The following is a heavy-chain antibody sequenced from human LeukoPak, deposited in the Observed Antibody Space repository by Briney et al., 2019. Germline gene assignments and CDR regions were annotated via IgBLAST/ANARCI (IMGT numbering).Heavy chain of an antibody. CDR1: GFSFNNYW. CDR2: IDSNGGGA. V-gene: IGHV3-74*03. J-gene: IGHJ4*02. CDR3: AKESFSHTGNFFDN. D-gene: IGHD3-9*01. Sequence: GGSLTLSCPISGFSFNNYWMQGVGQVAGKGLVWVARIDSNGGGATYADSVKGRFTTSRDNGNNTMYLQMNSLTTEDTAFYFCAKESFSHTGNFFDNWGQGILVTVSS.